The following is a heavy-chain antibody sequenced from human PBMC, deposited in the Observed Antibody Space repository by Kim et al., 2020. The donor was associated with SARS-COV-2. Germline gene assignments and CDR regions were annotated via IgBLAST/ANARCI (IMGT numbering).Heavy chain of an antibody. CDR3: AKDWYYDILTGYYAY. CDR2: ISYDGSNK. CDR1: GFTFSSYG. J-gene: IGHJ4*02. V-gene: IGHV3-30*18. D-gene: IGHD3-9*01. Sequence: GGSLRLSCAASGFTFSSYGMHWVRQAPGKGLEWVAVISYDGSNKYYADSVKGRFTISRDNSKNTLYLQMNSLRAEDTAVYYCAKDWYYDILTGYYAYWGQGTLVTVSS.